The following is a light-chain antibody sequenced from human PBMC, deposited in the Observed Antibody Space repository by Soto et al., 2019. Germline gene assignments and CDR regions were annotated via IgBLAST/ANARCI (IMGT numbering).Light chain of an antibody. V-gene: IGKV1-5*03. CDR1: QTISSW. J-gene: IGKJ1*01. Sequence: DIPMTQSPSTLSGSVGDRVTITCRASQTISSWLAWYQQKPGKAPKLLIYKASTLKSGVPSRFSGRGSGTEFTLTISSLQPDDFATYYCQHYNSYSAAFGQGTKVELK. CDR3: QHYNSYSAA. CDR2: KAS.